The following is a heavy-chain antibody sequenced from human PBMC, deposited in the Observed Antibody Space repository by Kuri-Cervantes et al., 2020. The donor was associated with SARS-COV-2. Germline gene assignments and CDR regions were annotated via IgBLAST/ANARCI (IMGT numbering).Heavy chain of an antibody. V-gene: IGHV1-3*01. CDR3: ATTSGYCSGGSCHGNY. D-gene: IGHD2-15*01. CDR1: GYTFTSYA. Sequence: ASVKVSCKASGYTFTSYATHWVRQAPGQRLEWMGWINAGNGNTKYSQKFQGRVTITRDTSASTAYMELSSLRSEDTAVYYCATTSGYCSGGSCHGNYWGQGTLVTVSS. CDR2: INAGNGNT. J-gene: IGHJ4*02.